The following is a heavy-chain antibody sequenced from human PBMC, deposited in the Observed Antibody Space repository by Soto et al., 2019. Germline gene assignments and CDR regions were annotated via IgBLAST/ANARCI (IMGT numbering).Heavy chain of an antibody. CDR1: GYTFTGYY. V-gene: IGHV1-2*02. J-gene: IGHJ6*02. CDR2: INPNSGGT. Sequence: ASVKVSCKASGYTFTGYYMHWVRQAPGQGLEWMGWINPNSGGTNYAQKFQGRVTMTRDTSISTAYMELSRLRSDDTAVHYCARALHVYYYYYGMDVWGQGTTVTVSS. CDR3: ARALHVYYYYYGMDV. D-gene: IGHD4-4*01.